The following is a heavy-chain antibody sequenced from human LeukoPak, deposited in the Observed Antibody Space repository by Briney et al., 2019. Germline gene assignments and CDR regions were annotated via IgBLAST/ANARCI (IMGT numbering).Heavy chain of an antibody. CDR3: ARSGSVGGAHDAFDI. D-gene: IGHD1-26*01. Sequence: ASVKVSCKASGYTFTSYYMHWVRQAPGQGLEWMGWINPNSGGTNYAQKFQGWVTMTRDTSISTAYMELSRLRSDDTAVYYCARSGSVGGAHDAFDIWGQGTMVTVSS. CDR1: GYTFTSYY. J-gene: IGHJ3*02. V-gene: IGHV1-2*04. CDR2: INPNSGGT.